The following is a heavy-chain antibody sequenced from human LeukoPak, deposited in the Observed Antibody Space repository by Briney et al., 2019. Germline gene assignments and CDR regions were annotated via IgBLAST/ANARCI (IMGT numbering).Heavy chain of an antibody. Sequence: ASVKVSCKTSGYTFTGYYMHWVRQAPGQGLEWMGWINPNSGGTNYAQKFQGRVTMTRDTSISTAYMELSRLRSDDTAVYYCARMGGGLLWFGELLSDYYYYYMDVWGKGTTVTVSS. CDR1: GYTFTGYY. J-gene: IGHJ6*03. V-gene: IGHV1-2*02. CDR3: ARMGGGLLWFGELLSDYYYYYMDV. CDR2: INPNSGGT. D-gene: IGHD3-10*01.